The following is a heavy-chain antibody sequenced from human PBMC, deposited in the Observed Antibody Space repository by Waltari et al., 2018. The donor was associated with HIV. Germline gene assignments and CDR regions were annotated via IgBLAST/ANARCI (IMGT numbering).Heavy chain of an antibody. V-gene: IGHV4-39*01. CDR3: VRHAAEFRPDFGWILAGVFEP. D-gene: IGHD6-19*01. J-gene: IGHJ1*01. CDR2: ALYTRRPDLFTGQF. Sequence: QVQLQESGPGFVKPSETLSLIGNVSGGSIASRDYFWGWLRQSPELNLEWVGSALYTRRPDLFTGQFFAKSSLKSRVALSVDTSKNQVSLRLTSVTAADTGLYYCVRHAAEFRPDFGWILAGVFEPWGLGTQVIVS. CDR1: GGSIASRDYF.